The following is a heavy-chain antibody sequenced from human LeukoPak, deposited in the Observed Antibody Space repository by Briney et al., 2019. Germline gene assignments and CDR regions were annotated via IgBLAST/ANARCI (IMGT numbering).Heavy chain of an antibody. V-gene: IGHV3-7*03. CDR1: GFIFSKYW. CDR3: AKVLRIAAAATRAFDI. CDR2: MNQDGSTK. D-gene: IGHD6-13*01. Sequence: GGSLRLSCVASGFIFSKYWMSWVRQAPGKGLEWVANMNQDGSTKYYVDSVKGRFTISRDNSKNTLYLQMNSLRAEDTAVYYCAKVLRIAAAATRAFDIWGQGTMVTVSS. J-gene: IGHJ3*02.